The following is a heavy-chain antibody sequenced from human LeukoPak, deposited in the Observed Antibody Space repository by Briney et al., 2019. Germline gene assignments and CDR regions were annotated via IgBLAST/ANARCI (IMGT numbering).Heavy chain of an antibody. Sequence: GGSLRLSCAASGFTFSSYGMHWVRQAPGKGLEWVAFIRYDGSNKYYADSVKGRFTISRDNSKNTLYLQMNSLRAEDTAVYYCAKLQHDYGDYAEPFDYWGQGTLVTVSS. CDR1: GFTFSSYG. CDR2: IRYDGSNK. D-gene: IGHD4-17*01. J-gene: IGHJ4*02. V-gene: IGHV3-30*02. CDR3: AKLQHDYGDYAEPFDY.